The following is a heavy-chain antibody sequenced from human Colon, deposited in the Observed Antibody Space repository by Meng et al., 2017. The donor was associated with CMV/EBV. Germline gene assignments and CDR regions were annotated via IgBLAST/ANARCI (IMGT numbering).Heavy chain of an antibody. Sequence: GESLKISCAASGFSFSFFWMSWVRQAPGKGLEWVANINEDGSEIFYVDSVKGRFTVSRDNAKNSVYLQMNSLSAEDTAVYYCARDQGQYTNYVYYWGQGTQVTVSS. V-gene: IGHV3-7*01. J-gene: IGHJ4*02. D-gene: IGHD5-18*01. CDR2: INEDGSEI. CDR3: ARDQGQYTNYVYY. CDR1: GFSFSFFW.